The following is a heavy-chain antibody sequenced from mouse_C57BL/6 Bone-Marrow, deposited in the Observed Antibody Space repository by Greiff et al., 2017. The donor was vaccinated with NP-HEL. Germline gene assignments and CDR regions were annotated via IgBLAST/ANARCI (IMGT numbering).Heavy chain of an antibody. CDR3: ARGYLFAY. Sequence: EVKLVESVAELVRPGASVKLSCTASGFNIKNTYMHWVKQRPEQGLEWIGRIDPANGNTKYAPKFQGKSTLTVDKSSSTAYMQLSSLTSEDTAVYYCARGYLFAYWGQGTLVTVSA. V-gene: IGHV14-3*01. J-gene: IGHJ3*01. D-gene: IGHD1-2*01. CDR1: GFNIKNTY. CDR2: IDPANGNT.